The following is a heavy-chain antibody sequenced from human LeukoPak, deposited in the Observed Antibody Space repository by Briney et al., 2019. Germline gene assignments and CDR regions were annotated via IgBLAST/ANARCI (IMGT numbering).Heavy chain of an antibody. CDR3: ARDHGYCSSTSCYEYWFDP. CDR1: GGSISSYY. D-gene: IGHD2-2*01. J-gene: IGHJ5*02. V-gene: IGHV4-59*01. CDR2: IYYSGST. Sequence: SETLSLTCTVSGGSISSYYWSWIRQPPGKGLEWIGYIYYSGSTNYNPSLKSRVTISVDTSKNQFSLKLSSVTAADTVVYYCARDHGYCSSTSCYEYWFDPWGQGTLVTVSS.